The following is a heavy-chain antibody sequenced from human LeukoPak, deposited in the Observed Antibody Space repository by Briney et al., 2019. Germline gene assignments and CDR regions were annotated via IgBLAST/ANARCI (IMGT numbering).Heavy chain of an antibody. CDR2: IHPRGTT. CDR3: ARDPGDTYHDWYFDL. D-gene: IGHD4-17*01. V-gene: IGHV4-4*07. J-gene: IGHJ2*01. Sequence: SETLSLTCTVSRGSIGSYYYSWIRQAAGNGLEWVGRIHPRGTTHFNPSLQSRVAMSPDTSKNHFSLTLKSVTAADTAVYYCARDPGDTYHDWYFDLWGRGIVVTVSS. CDR1: RGSIGSYY.